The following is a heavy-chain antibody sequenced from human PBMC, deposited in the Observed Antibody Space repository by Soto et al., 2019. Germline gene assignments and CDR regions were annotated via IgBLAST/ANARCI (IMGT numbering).Heavy chain of an antibody. V-gene: IGHV3-11*01. CDR1: GFTFSDYY. CDR3: ARDLGYYDSSGYFDY. Sequence: PGGSLRLSCAASGFTFSDYYVSWIRQAPGKGLEWVSYISRSGSSIYYTDSVKGRFTISRDNAKNSLYLQLNSLRAEDTAVYYCARDLGYYDSSGYFDYWGQGTLVTVSS. CDR2: ISRSGSSI. J-gene: IGHJ4*02. D-gene: IGHD3-22*01.